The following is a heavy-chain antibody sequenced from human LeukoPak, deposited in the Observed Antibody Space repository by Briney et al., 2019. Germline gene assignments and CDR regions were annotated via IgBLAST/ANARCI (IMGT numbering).Heavy chain of an antibody. V-gene: IGHV1-8*01. CDR3: ARAPEWGKSNFYYYMDV. CDR1: GYTFTSYD. Sequence: ASVKVSCKASGYTFTSYDINWVRQATGQGLQWMGWMNPNSGNTGYAQKFQGRVTMTRNTSINTAYMELSSLRSEDTAVYYCARAPEWGKSNFYYYMDVWGKGTTFTVSS. J-gene: IGHJ6*03. CDR2: MNPNSGNT. D-gene: IGHD1-26*01.